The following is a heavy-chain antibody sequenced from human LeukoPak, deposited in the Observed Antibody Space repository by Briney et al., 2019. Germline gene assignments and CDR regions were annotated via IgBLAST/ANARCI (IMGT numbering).Heavy chain of an antibody. CDR2: IKQDGSEK. CDR3: VGGSGY. J-gene: IGHJ4*02. D-gene: IGHD5-12*01. Sequence: GGSLRLSCVASGFTFSSYWMNWVRQAPGKGLEWVANIKQDGSEKYYVDSVKGRFTISRDNAKNSLYLQMNSLRAEDTAIYYCVGGSGYWGQRTLVTVSS. CDR1: GFTFSSYW. V-gene: IGHV3-7*01.